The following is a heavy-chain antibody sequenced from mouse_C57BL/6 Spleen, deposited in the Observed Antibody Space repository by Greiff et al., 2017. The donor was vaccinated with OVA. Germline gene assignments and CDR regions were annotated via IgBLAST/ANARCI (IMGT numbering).Heavy chain of an antibody. Sequence: QVQLQQSGAELVKPGASVKLSCKASGYTFTSYWMQWVKQRPGQGLEWIGEIDPSDSYTNYNQKFKGKATLTVDTSSSTAYVQLSSLTSEDSAVYYCARRDYGSSYDFDYWGQGTTLTVSS. J-gene: IGHJ2*01. CDR1: GYTFTSYW. D-gene: IGHD1-1*01. CDR2: IDPSDSYT. V-gene: IGHV1-50*01. CDR3: ARRDYGSSYDFDY.